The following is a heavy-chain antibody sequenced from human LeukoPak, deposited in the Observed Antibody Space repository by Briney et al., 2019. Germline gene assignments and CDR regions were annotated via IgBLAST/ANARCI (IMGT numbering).Heavy chain of an antibody. CDR2: IHTDDTT. J-gene: IGHJ1*01. CDR1: GFTVSSNY. CDR3: ARDGSSRSLQF. Sequence: AGGSLRLSCAASGFTVSSNYMSWVRQAPGRGLEWVSLIHTDDTTYYADSVKGRFSISRDNSKNMVYLQMNSLRAEDTAMYYCARDGSSRSLQFWGQGTLVTVSS. V-gene: IGHV3-53*01.